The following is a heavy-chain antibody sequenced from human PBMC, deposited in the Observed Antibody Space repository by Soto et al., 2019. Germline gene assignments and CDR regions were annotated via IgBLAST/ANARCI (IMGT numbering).Heavy chain of an antibody. CDR3: ATRQRGIEYSSSSDAFDI. CDR2: IYHSGST. Sequence: PETLSLTCAVSGYSISSGYYWGWIRQPPGNGLEWIGSIYHSGSTYYNPSLKSRVTISVDTSKNQFSLKLSSVTAADTAVYYCATRQRGIEYSSSSDAFDIWGQGTMVTVSS. J-gene: IGHJ3*02. V-gene: IGHV4-38-2*01. CDR1: GYSISSGYY. D-gene: IGHD6-6*01.